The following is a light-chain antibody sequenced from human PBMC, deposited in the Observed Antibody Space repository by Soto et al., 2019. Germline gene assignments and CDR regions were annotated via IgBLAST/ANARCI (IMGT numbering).Light chain of an antibody. Sequence: EIVMTQSPATLSVSPGERATLSCRASQSVSSNLAWYQQKPGQTPKLLIYVASTRATGIPARFSGSGSGTEFTHTISSLQSEDFAVYYCQQYNVWPITFGGGTKVEFK. CDR1: QSVSSN. J-gene: IGKJ4*01. V-gene: IGKV3-15*01. CDR2: VAS. CDR3: QQYNVWPIT.